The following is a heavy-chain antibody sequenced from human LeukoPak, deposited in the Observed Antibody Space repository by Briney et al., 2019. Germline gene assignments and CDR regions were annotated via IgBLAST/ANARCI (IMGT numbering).Heavy chain of an antibody. CDR3: ARVREQWLVSYFDY. J-gene: IGHJ4*02. D-gene: IGHD6-19*01. CDR1: GYTFTGYY. CDR2: INPNSGGT. V-gene: IGHV1-2*02. Sequence: ASVKVSCKASGYTFTGYYMHWLRQTPGQGLEWMGWINPNSGGTNYAQKFQGRVTMTRDTSISTAYMELSRLRSDDTAVYYCARVREQWLVSYFDYWGQGTLVTVSS.